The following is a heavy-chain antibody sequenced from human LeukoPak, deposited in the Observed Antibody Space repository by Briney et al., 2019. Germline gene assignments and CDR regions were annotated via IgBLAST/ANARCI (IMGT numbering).Heavy chain of an antibody. Sequence: GASVKDSCKASGYTFTSYGISWVRQAPGQGLEWMGWISAYNGNTNYAQKLQGRVTKTTDTSTSTAYMELRSLRSDDTAVYYCARGLNPIAAADYFDYWGQGTLVTVSS. CDR1: GYTFTSYG. CDR3: ARGLNPIAAADYFDY. V-gene: IGHV1-18*01. J-gene: IGHJ4*02. CDR2: ISAYNGNT. D-gene: IGHD6-13*01.